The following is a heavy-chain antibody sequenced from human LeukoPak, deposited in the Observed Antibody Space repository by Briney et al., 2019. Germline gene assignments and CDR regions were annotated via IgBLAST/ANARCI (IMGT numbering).Heavy chain of an antibody. V-gene: IGHV7-4-1*02. CDR2: INTNTGNP. CDR1: GYAFTSYA. Sequence: GASVKVSCKASGYAFTSYAMNWVRQAPGQGLEWMGWINTNTGNPTYAQGFTGRFVFSLDTSVSTAYLQISSLKAEDTAVYYCATPTVTTFSNMDVWGKGTTVTISS. J-gene: IGHJ6*03. D-gene: IGHD4-17*01. CDR3: ATPTVTTFSNMDV.